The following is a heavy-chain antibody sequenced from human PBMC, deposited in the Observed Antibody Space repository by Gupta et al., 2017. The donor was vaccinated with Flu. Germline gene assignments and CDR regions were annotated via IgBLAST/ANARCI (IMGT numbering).Heavy chain of an antibody. J-gene: IGHJ6*02. CDR3: ARVFPETSSSWHRVPYGMDV. Sequence: QVQLQESGPGLVKPSETLSLTCTVSGGSISSYYWSWIRQPPGKGLEWIGYIYYSGSTNYNPSLKSRVTISVDTSKNQFSLKLSSVTAADTAVYYCARVFPETSSSWHRVPYGMDVWGQGTTVTVSS. V-gene: IGHV4-59*01. CDR1: GGSISSYY. CDR2: IYYSGST. D-gene: IGHD6-13*01.